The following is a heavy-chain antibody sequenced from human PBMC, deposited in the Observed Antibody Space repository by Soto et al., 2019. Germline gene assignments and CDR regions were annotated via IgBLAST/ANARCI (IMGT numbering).Heavy chain of an antibody. CDR1: GGTFSSYA. D-gene: IGHD3-9*01. V-gene: IGHV1-69*13. CDR2: IIPIFGTA. J-gene: IGHJ4*02. CDR3: ASNILTGSTLPFDY. Sequence: SVKVSCKASGGTFSSYAISWLRQAPGQGLEWMGGIIPIFGTANYAQKFQGRVTITADESTSTAYMELSSLRSEDTAVYYCASNILTGSTLPFDYWGRGTLVTVSS.